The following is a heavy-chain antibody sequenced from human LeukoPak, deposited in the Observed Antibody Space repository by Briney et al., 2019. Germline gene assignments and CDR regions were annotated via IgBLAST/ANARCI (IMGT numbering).Heavy chain of an antibody. CDR3: TTRYYYGSGSYYYYYGMDV. CDR2: IKSKTDGGKT. V-gene: IGHV3-15*01. CDR1: GFTFSNAW. J-gene: IGHJ6*04. Sequence: GGSLRLSCAASGFTFSNAWMSWVRQAPGKGLEWVGRIKSKTDGGKTDYAAPVKGRFTISRDDSKNTLYLQMNSLKTEDTAVYYCTTRYYYGSGSYYYYYGMDVWGKGTTVTVSS. D-gene: IGHD3-10*01.